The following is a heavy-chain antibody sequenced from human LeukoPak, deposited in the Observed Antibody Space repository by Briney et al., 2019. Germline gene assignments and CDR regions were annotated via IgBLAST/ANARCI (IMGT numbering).Heavy chain of an antibody. CDR1: GYTFTSYD. V-gene: IGHV1-8*03. CDR3: ARRARSSWSVRSYSDY. D-gene: IGHD6-13*01. J-gene: IGHJ4*02. CDR2: MNPNSGNT. Sequence: ASVKVSCKASGYTFTSYDINWVRQATGQGLEWMGWMNPNSGNTGYAQKFQGRVTITRNTSISTAYMELSSLRSEDTAVYYCARRARSSWSVRSYSDYWGQGMLVTVSS.